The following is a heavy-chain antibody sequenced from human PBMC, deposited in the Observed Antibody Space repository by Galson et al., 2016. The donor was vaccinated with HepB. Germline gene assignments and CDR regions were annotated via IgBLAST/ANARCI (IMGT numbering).Heavy chain of an antibody. J-gene: IGHJ3*01. CDR1: GLTFSPYA. Sequence: SLRLSCAASGLTFSPYAMHWVRQAPGKGLEWISFISTSSTTIYYADSVKGRFTISRDNPKKSLYLQMNSLRAEDTAVYYCARVGDNNNWYLGDAFDVWGQGTVVTVSS. CDR3: ARVGDNNNWYLGDAFDV. V-gene: IGHV3-48*01. D-gene: IGHD6-13*01. CDR2: ISTSSTTI.